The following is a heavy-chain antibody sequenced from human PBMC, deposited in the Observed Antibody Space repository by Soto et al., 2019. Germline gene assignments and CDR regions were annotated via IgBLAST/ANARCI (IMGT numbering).Heavy chain of an antibody. CDR3: SRDVYSSSWYDY. Sequence: QVQLVESGGGVVQPGRSLRLSCAASGFTFSSYAMHWVRQAPGKGLEWVAVITYDGSNKYYADSVKGRFTISRDNSKNTLYLQMNSLRAEDTAVDYCSRDVYSSSWYDYWGQGRLVTVSS. J-gene: IGHJ4*02. V-gene: IGHV3-30-3*01. CDR1: GFTFSSYA. D-gene: IGHD6-13*01. CDR2: ITYDGSNK.